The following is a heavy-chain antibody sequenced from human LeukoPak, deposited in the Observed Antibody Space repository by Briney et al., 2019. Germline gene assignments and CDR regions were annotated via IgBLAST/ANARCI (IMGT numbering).Heavy chain of an antibody. V-gene: IGHV3-30*02. Sequence: GGSLRLSCAASGFTFSNFGMHWVRQAPGKGLEWVAFIRYDGSNKYYADSVKGRFTISRDNSKNTLYLQMNSLRVEDTAVYYCAKYAPVTMIVSFGWGQGTLVTVSS. CDR3: AKYAPVTMIVSFG. CDR2: IRYDGSNK. CDR1: GFTFSNFG. D-gene: IGHD3-22*01. J-gene: IGHJ4*02.